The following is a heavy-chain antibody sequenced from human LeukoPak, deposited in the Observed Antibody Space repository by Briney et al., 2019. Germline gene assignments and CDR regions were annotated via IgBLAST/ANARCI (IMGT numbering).Heavy chain of an antibody. CDR1: GFTFSSYS. CDR2: ISSSSSYI. J-gene: IGHJ6*02. D-gene: IGHD2-15*01. V-gene: IGHV3-21*01. Sequence: GGSLRLSCAASGFTFSSYSMNWVRQAPGKGLEWVSSISSSSSYIYYADSVKGRFTISRDNAKNSLYLQMNSLRAEDTAVYYCARVSGGGYYYYGMDVWGQGTTVTVSS. CDR3: ARVSGGGYYYYGMDV.